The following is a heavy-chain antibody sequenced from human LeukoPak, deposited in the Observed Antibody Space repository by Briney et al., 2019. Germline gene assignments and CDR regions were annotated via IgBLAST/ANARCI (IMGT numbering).Heavy chain of an antibody. Sequence: PSETLSLTCTVSGGSISSYYWSWIRQPPGKGLEWIGYMYYSGSANYNPSLKSRVTISVDTSKNQFSLKLTSATAADTAIYYCARGDDYKSTLFDYWGQGTLVTVSS. CDR1: GGSISSYY. D-gene: IGHD5-12*01. J-gene: IGHJ4*02. CDR2: MYYSGSA. V-gene: IGHV4-59*01. CDR3: ARGDDYKSTLFDY.